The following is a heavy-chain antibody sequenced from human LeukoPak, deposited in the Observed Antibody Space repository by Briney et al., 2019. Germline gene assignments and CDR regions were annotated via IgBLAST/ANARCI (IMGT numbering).Heavy chain of an antibody. J-gene: IGHJ5*01. V-gene: IGHV3-23*01. CDR1: GFTFDSYA. Sequence: PGGSLRLSCAASGFTFDSYAMSWVRQAPGKGLAWASAISGTGGNTFYAGPVKGRFTISRDNSKNTLYLQMNSLRVEDTAVYFCARSTVSFGEGLDSWGLGTLVIVSS. CDR3: ARSTVSFGEGLDS. CDR2: ISGTGGNT. D-gene: IGHD3-10*01.